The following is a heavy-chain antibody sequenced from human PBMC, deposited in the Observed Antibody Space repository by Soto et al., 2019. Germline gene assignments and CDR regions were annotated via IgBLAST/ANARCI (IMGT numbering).Heavy chain of an antibody. J-gene: IGHJ3*02. Sequence: SETLSLTCPVSGGSLSRYYWSWVRQPPGKGLEWIGYIYYSGSTNYNPSLKSRVTISVDTSKNQFSLKLSSVTAADTAVYYCARVNIGAVTGDNAFDIWGQGTMVTVSS. CDR2: IYYSGST. CDR1: GGSLSRYY. D-gene: IGHD4-17*01. V-gene: IGHV4-59*01. CDR3: ARVNIGAVTGDNAFDI.